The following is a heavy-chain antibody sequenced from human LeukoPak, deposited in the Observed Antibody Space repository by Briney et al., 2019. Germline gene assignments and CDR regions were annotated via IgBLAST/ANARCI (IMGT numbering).Heavy chain of an antibody. V-gene: IGHV1-8*02. CDR3: ARSYTGY. Sequence: ASVKVSCKASGGTFSSYAISWVRQAPGQGLEWMGWMNPNSGNTGYAQKFQGRVTMTRNTSISTAYMELSSLRSEDTAVYYCARSYTGYWGQGTLVTVSS. CDR2: MNPNSGNT. J-gene: IGHJ4*02. CDR1: GGTFSSYA. D-gene: IGHD1-14*01.